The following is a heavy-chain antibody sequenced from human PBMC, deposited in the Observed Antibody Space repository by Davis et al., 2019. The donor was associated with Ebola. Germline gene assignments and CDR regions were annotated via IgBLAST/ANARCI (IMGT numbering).Heavy chain of an antibody. D-gene: IGHD6-19*01. V-gene: IGHV4-59*12. CDR2: IYYSGGT. CDR1: GSSSSGYY. Sequence: SETLSLTCAVYGSSSSGYYWSWIRQPPGKGLEWIGYIYYSGGTNYNPSLKSRVTISVDRSKNQFSLKLSSVTAADTAVYYCARTTRGTRGSGWFLDYWGQGSLITVSS. CDR3: ARTTRGTRGSGWFLDY. J-gene: IGHJ4*02.